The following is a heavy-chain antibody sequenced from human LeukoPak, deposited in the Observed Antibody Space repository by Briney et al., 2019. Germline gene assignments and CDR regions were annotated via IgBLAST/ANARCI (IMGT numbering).Heavy chain of an antibody. J-gene: IGHJ5*02. V-gene: IGHV3-13*01. Sequence: PGGSLRLSCAASGFTFSSYDMHWVRQATGKGLEWVSAIGTAGDTYYPGSVKGRFTISRENAKNSLYLQMNSLRAGDMAVYYCARGFGFDSSGFIWFDPWGQGTLVTVSS. D-gene: IGHD3-22*01. CDR1: GFTFSSYD. CDR3: ARGFGFDSSGFIWFDP. CDR2: IGTAGDT.